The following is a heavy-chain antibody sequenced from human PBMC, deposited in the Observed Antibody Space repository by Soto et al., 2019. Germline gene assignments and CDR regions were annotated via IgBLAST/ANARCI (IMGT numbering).Heavy chain of an antibody. V-gene: IGHV3-64D*06. CDR1: GFTVSSFG. J-gene: IGHJ6*02. CDR3: VKDMGQAAVGIRYPYGLDV. D-gene: IGHD6-13*01. Sequence: GGSLRLSCSGSGFTVSSFGMHWVRQAPGRGLEHVSTLSSNGIGTYYADSVKGRFTFSRDTSKNTLYLQMSSPRTEDTAVYYCVKDMGQAAVGIRYPYGLDVWGLGTTVTVSS. CDR2: LSSNGIGT.